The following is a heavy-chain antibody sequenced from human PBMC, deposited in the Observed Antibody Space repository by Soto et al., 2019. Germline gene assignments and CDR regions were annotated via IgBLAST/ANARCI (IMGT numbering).Heavy chain of an antibody. J-gene: IGHJ6*02. CDR3: ARDLPNYYYGMDV. CDR1: GFTFSSYV. CDR2: IWYDGSNK. V-gene: IGHV3-33*01. Sequence: PGGSLRLSCAASGFTFSSYVMHWVRQAPGKGLEWVAVIWYDGSNKYYADSVKGRFTISRDNSKNTLYLQMNSLRAEDTAVYYCARDLPNYYYGMDVWGQGPTLTVSS.